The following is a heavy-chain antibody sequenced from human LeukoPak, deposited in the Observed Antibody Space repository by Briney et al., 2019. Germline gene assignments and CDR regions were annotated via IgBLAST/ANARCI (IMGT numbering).Heavy chain of an antibody. Sequence: PGGSLRLSCAASRLTPSHSVNNAMSWVRHAPGKGLEWVSGITTSGSTYYADCVKGRFTICRENSNNTLYMHMDSLKAEDTAVYYCAKDPVSNYYYGLDVWGQGTTVTVSS. CDR3: AKDPVSNYYYGLDV. CDR1: RLTPSHSVNNA. V-gene: IGHV3-23*01. CDR2: ITTSGST. J-gene: IGHJ6*02.